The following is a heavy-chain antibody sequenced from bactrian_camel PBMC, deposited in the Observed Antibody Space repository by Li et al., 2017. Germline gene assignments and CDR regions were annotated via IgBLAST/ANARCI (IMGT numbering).Heavy chain of an antibody. CDR2: INQSGSIT. CDR3: AAARWTYGSCSGSTNSWNY. Sequence: QLVESGGGSVQAGGSLSLSCAGSGFTHSVCTMGCVRQAAGKGLEWVSTINQSGSITYYAVSVKGRFTISRDNAKNTLHLQMNSLKPEDTAMYYCAAARWTYGSCSGSTNSWNYWGQGTQVTVS. J-gene: IGHJ4*01. D-gene: IGHD3*01. V-gene: IGHV3S29*01. CDR1: GFTHSVCT.